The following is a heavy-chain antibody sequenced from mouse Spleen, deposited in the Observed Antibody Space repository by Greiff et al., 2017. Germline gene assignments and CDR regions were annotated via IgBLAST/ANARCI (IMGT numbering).Heavy chain of an antibody. CDR1: GYSFTGYF. CDR3: ARGPIYYGSSYWYFDV. D-gene: IGHD1-1*01. CDR2: INPYNGDT. V-gene: IGHV1-20*01. J-gene: IGHJ1*03. Sequence: VQLQQSGPELVKPGDSVKISCKASGYSFTGYFMNWVMQSHGKSLEWIGRINPYNGDTFYNQKFKGKATLTVDKSSSTAHMELRSLTSEDSAVYYCARGPIYYGSSYWYFDVWGTGTTVTVSS.